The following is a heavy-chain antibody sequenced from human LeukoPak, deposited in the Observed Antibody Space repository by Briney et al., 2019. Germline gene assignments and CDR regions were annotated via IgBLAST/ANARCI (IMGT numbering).Heavy chain of an antibody. CDR1: GFTFSSYW. V-gene: IGHV3-7*01. CDR3: ATPTAGTWHFDY. D-gene: IGHD1-1*01. Sequence: GGSLRLSCAAPGFTFSSYWMTWVRQAPGKGLEWVANIKQDASERYYVDSVKGCFTISRDNAKNSLYLQMNSLRAEDTAVYYCATPTAGTWHFDYWGQGTLVTVSS. J-gene: IGHJ4*02. CDR2: IKQDASER.